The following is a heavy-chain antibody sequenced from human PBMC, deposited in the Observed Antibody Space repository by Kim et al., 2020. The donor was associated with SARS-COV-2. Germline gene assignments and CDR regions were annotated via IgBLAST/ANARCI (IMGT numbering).Heavy chain of an antibody. J-gene: IGHJ5*01. CDR1: GGSITTNGYY. V-gene: IGHV4-39*01. CDR3: ASHHGPPDHNCFDS. Sequence: SETLSLTCTVSGGSITTNGYYWGWVRQPPGKGLEWFGSIIYSGTTTSNPSLKIRVTISIDKSKKQFTLRLGSVTAADTDEYFCASHHGPPDHNCFDSWG. CDR2: IIYSGTT.